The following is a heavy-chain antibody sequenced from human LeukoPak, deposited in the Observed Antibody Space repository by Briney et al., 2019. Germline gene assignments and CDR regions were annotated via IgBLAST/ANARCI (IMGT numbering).Heavy chain of an antibody. J-gene: IGHJ4*02. V-gene: IGHV1-69*13. Sequence: SVKVSCKASGGTFSSYGFSWVRQAPRQGLEWMGGIIPIFGTPNYAQKFQGRVTVTADESTGTAYMELSSLRSEDTAVYYCASFDTRGYCSGGSCYSHTDFDYWGQGTLVTVSS. CDR3: ASFDTRGYCSGGSCYSHTDFDY. CDR2: IIPIFGTP. D-gene: IGHD2-15*01. CDR1: GGTFSSYG.